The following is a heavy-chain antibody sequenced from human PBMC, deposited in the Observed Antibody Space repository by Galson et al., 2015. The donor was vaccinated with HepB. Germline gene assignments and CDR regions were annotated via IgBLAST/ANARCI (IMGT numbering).Heavy chain of an antibody. V-gene: IGHV3-30-3*01. CDR3: ASWDY. J-gene: IGHJ4*02. CDR2: ISYDGSNK. CDR1: GFTFSSYA. Sequence: SLRLSCAASGFTFSSYAMHWVRQAPGKGLEWVAVISYDGSNKYYADSVKGRFTISRDNSKNTLYLQMNSLRAEDTAVYYCASWDYWGQGTLVTVSS.